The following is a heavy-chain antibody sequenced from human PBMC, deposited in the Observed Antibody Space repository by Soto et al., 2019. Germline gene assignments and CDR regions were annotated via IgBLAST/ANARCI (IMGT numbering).Heavy chain of an antibody. CDR2: IYYSGST. Sequence: SETMSLTSSVADGYSNSYGGTWIRQNPGKGLEWIGYIYYSGSTNYNPSLKSRVTISVDTSKNQFSLRLTSVTAADTAVYFCARQPSNSYYYYMDVWGKGTTVTVSS. V-gene: IGHV4-59*08. CDR3: ARQPSNSYYYYMDV. CDR1: DGYSNSYG. J-gene: IGHJ6*03. D-gene: IGHD3-3*02.